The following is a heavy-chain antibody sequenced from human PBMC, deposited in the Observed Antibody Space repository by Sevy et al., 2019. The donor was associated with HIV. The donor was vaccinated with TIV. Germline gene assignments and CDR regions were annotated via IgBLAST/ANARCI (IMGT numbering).Heavy chain of an antibody. CDR3: ARDLPPSATTVAHFDY. CDR1: GFTFSSFE. D-gene: IGHD4-17*01. V-gene: IGHV3-48*03. J-gene: IGHJ4*02. CDR2: ISSSGNSI. Sequence: GGSLRLSCAASGFTFSSFEMNWVRQAPGKGLEWVSYISSSGNSISYSDSVKRRFTISRDNAKNSLYLQMNSLRAEDTAVYYCARDLPPSATTVAHFDYWGQGTLVTVSS.